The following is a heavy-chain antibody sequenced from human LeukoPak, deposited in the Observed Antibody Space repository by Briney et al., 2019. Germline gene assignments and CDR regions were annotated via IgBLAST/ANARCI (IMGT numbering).Heavy chain of an antibody. V-gene: IGHV3-74*01. CDR1: GFTFSSYW. CDR3: ASGTAGTSFDY. Sequence: GGSLRLSCAASGFTFSSYWMHWVRQAPGKGLVWVSRINSDGSSTSYADSVKGRFTISRDNAKNTLYLQMNSLRAEDTAVYYCASGTAGTSFDYWGQGTLVTVSS. D-gene: IGHD1-1*01. J-gene: IGHJ4*02. CDR2: INSDGSST.